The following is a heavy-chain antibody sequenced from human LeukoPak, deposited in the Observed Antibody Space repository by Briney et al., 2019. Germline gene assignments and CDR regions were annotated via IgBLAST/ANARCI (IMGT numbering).Heavy chain of an antibody. D-gene: IGHD3-10*01. J-gene: IGHJ4*02. CDR3: ASDRLLWFGEFDH. Sequence: PGGSLRLSCAASGFTFSSYSMNWVRQAPVKGLEWVSSISSSSSYIYYADSVKGRFTISRDNAKNSLYLQMNSLRAEDTAVYYCASDRLLWFGEFDHWGQGTLVTVSS. CDR2: ISSSSSYI. CDR1: GFTFSSYS. V-gene: IGHV3-21*01.